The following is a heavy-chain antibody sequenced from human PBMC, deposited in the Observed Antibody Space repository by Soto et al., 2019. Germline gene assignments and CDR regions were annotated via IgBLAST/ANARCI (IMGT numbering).Heavy chain of an antibody. CDR2: IYYTGST. CDR1: GGSISSSSYY. Sequence: PSETLSLTCTVSGGSISSSSYYWGWIRQPPGKGLEWIGTIYYTGSTYYNPSLKSRVTISVDTSKNQFSLKLSSVTAADTAVYYCAKGGTRWGLLHDYWGQGTPVT. D-gene: IGHD2-21*01. V-gene: IGHV4-39*01. J-gene: IGHJ4*02. CDR3: AKGGTRWGLLHDY.